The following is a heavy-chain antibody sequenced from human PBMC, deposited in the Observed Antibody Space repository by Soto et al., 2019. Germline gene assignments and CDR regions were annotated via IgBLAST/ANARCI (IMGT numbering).Heavy chain of an antibody. CDR3: ARACNFDWSIGKPHAFDI. CDR2: INPNSGGT. J-gene: IGHJ3*02. Sequence: ASLKRSCKGAGYTFTGYHRHWGRQAPGQGLEWMGWINPNSGGTNYAQKFQGWVTMTRDTSISTAYMELSRLRSDDTAVYYCARACNFDWSIGKPHAFDIWGQGTMVTVS. V-gene: IGHV1-2*04. D-gene: IGHD3-9*01. CDR1: GYTFTGYH.